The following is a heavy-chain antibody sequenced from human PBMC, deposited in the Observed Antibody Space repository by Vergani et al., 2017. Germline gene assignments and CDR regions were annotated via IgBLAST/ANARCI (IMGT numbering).Heavy chain of an antibody. J-gene: IGHJ4*02. CDR1: GGSFSTGGQS. Sequence: QVQLQESGPGLVKPSQTLSLTCTVSGGSFSTGGQSWTWLGQSAGKGLEGIGRTYTSGATNYNPALGSRAIMSVDASKKQFSLKGTSVTAADTAVYFCARQRPGSGWSPGDFDDWWQGILVTVSS. D-gene: IGHD6-19*01. V-gene: IGHV4-61*02. CDR2: TYTSGAT. CDR3: ARQRPGSGWSPGDFDD.